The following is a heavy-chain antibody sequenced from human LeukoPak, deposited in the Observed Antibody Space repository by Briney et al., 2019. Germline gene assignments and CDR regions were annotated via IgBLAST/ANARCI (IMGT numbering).Heavy chain of an antibody. J-gene: IGHJ4*02. CDR1: GGSFSGYY. V-gene: IGHV4-34*03. CDR2: IYYSGST. CDR3: RGYCSSTSCYGDYFDY. Sequence: PSETLSLTCAVYGGSFSGYYWSWIRQPPGKGLEWIGSIYYSGSTYHNPSLKSRVTISVDTSKNQFSLKLSSVTAADTAVYYCRGYCSSTSCYGDYFDYWGQGTLVTVSS. D-gene: IGHD2-2*01.